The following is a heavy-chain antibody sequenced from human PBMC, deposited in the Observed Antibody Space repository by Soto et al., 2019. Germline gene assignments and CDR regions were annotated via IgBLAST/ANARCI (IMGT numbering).Heavy chain of an antibody. CDR2: IIPIFGTT. J-gene: IGHJ6*02. D-gene: IGHD3-16*02. CDR3: ARGMNYDYVWGSYRPSGYYYGMDV. V-gene: IGHV1-69*13. Sequence: SVKVSCKASGGTFSSYAISWVRQAPGQGLEWMGGIIPIFGTTNYAQKFQGRVTITADESTSTAYMELSSLSSEDTAVYYCARGMNYDYVWGSYRPSGYYYGMDVWGQGTTVTVSS. CDR1: GGTFSSYA.